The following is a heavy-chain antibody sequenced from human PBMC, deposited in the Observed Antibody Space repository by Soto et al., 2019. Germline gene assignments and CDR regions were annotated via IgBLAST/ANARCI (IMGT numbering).Heavy chain of an antibody. CDR1: GFTFSSYA. V-gene: IGHV3-23*01. J-gene: IGHJ4*02. Sequence: VQLLESGGGLVQPGGSLRLSCAASGFTFSSYAMSWVRQAPGKGLEWVSAISGSGGSTYYADSVKGRFTISRDNSKNTLYLQMNSLRAEDTAVYYCAKSFSPEYYDFWSGYLYYFDYWGQGTLVTVSS. CDR2: ISGSGGST. D-gene: IGHD3-3*01. CDR3: AKSFSPEYYDFWSGYLYYFDY.